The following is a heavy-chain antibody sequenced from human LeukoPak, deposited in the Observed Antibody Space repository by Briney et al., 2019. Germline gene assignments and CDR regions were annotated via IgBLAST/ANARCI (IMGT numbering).Heavy chain of an antibody. CDR1: GFTFSSYS. J-gene: IGHJ4*02. V-gene: IGHV3-21*01. D-gene: IGHD4-11*01. CDR3: ARWATVNTRNDY. Sequence: GGSLRLSCAASGFTFSSYSMNWVRQAPGKGLEWVSSISSSSSYIYYADSVKGRFTISRDNAKNSLYLQMNSLRAEDTAVYYCARWATVNTRNDYWGQGTLVTVSS. CDR2: ISSSSSYI.